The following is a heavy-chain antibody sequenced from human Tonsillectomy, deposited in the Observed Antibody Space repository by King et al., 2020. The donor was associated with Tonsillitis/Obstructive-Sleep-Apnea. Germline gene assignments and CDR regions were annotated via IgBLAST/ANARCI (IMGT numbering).Heavy chain of an antibody. V-gene: IGHV2-5*02. CDR2: IYWDDDK. Sequence: TLKESGPTLVKPTQTLTLTCTFSGFSLSTSGVGVGWIRQPPGKALEWLALIYWDDDKRYSPSLKSRLTITKDTSKNQVVLTMTNMDPVDTATYYCAHIPVVPAAMGDAFDIWGQGTMVTVSS. D-gene: IGHD2-2*01. J-gene: IGHJ3*02. CDR1: GFSLSTSGVG. CDR3: AHIPVVPAAMGDAFDI.